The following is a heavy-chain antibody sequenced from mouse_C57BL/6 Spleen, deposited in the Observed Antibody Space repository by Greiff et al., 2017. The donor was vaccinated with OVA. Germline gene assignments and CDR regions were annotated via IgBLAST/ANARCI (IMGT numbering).Heavy chain of an antibody. J-gene: IGHJ1*03. D-gene: IGHD1-1*01. CDR1: GYSITSGYY. Sequence: EVKLLESGPGLVKPSQSLSLTCSVTGYSITSGYYWNWIRQFPGNKLEWMGYISYDGSNNYNPSLKNRISITRDTSKNQFFLKLNSVTTEDTATYYCARDYVGYFDVWGTGTTVTVSS. V-gene: IGHV3-6*01. CDR3: ARDYVGYFDV. CDR2: ISYDGSN.